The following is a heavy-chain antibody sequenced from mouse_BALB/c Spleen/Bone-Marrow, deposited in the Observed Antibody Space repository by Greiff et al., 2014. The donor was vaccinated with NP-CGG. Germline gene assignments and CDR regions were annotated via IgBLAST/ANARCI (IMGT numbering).Heavy chain of an antibody. V-gene: IGHV1S81*02. Sequence: QVQLQQSGAELVKPGASVKLSCKASGYTFTSYWMHWVKQRPGQGLEWIGEINPSNGRTNYNEKFKSKATLTVDKSSSTAYMQLSSLTSEDSAVYYCARPYDYPYYYAMDYWGQGTSVTVSS. CDR2: INPSNGRT. J-gene: IGHJ4*01. D-gene: IGHD2-4*01. CDR3: ARPYDYPYYYAMDY. CDR1: GYTFTSYW.